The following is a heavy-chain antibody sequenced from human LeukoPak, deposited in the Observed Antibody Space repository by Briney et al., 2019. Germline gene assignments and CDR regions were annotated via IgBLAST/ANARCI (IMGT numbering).Heavy chain of an antibody. D-gene: IGHD5-24*01. CDR2: ISYDGSNK. Sequence: GGSLRLSCAASGFTFSSYSMNWVRQAPGKGLEWVAVISYDGSNKYYADSVKGRFTISRDNSKNTLYLQMNSLRAEDTAVYYCARGWRGSTYVEMATMGGGLLDYWGQGTLVTVSS. CDR1: GFTFSSYS. CDR3: ARGWRGSTYVEMATMGGGLLDY. J-gene: IGHJ4*02. V-gene: IGHV3-30*03.